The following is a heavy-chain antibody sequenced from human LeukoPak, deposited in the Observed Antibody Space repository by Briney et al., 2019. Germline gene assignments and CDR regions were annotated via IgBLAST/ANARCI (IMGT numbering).Heavy chain of an antibody. D-gene: IGHD2-2*01. CDR1: GFTFGDYA. V-gene: IGHV3-49*03. J-gene: IGHJ4*02. Sequence: PGGSLRLSCTASGFTFGDYAMSWFRQAPGKGLEWVGFIRSKAYGGTTEYAASVKGRFTISRDDSKSIAYLQVNSLKTEDTAVYYCTRGPSSTSYRHWGQGTLVTVSS. CDR2: IRSKAYGGTT. CDR3: TRGPSSTSYRH.